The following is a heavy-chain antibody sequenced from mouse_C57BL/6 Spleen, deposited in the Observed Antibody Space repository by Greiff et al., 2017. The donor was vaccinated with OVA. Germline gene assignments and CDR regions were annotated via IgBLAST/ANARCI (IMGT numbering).Heavy chain of an antibody. Sequence: EVKLMESGGGLVKPGGSLKLSCAASGFTFSDYGMHWVRQAPEKGLEWVAYISSGSSTINYADTVKGRFTISRDNAKNTLFLQMTSLRSEDTAMYYCARGLGKYYFDYWGQGTTLTVSS. V-gene: IGHV5-17*01. CDR3: ARGLGKYYFDY. D-gene: IGHD4-1*01. CDR2: ISSGSSTI. CDR1: GFTFSDYG. J-gene: IGHJ2*01.